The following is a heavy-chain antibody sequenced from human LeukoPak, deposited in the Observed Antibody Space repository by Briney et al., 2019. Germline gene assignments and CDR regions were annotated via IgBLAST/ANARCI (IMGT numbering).Heavy chain of an antibody. D-gene: IGHD3-22*01. CDR2: IYYSGAT. CDR1: GGSISSYY. V-gene: IGHV4-59*01. J-gene: IGHJ4*02. Sequence: PSETLSLTCAVSGGSISSYYWSWIRQPPGKGLEWIGYIYYSGATNYNPSLKSRVTISIDTSKNQFSLNLSSVATADTAVYYCVREDSSLAIDYWGQGTLVTVSS. CDR3: VREDSSLAIDY.